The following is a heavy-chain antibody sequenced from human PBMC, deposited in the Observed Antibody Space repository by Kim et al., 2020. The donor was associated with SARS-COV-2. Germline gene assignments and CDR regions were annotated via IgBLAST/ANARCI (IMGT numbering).Heavy chain of an antibody. D-gene: IGHD2-2*01. V-gene: IGHV4-4*07. Sequence: NPSLKSRVTMSVDTSKNQFSLKLSSVTAADTAVYYCARVPAAAMGNWFDPWGQGTQVTVSS. J-gene: IGHJ5*02. CDR3: ARVPAAAMGNWFDP.